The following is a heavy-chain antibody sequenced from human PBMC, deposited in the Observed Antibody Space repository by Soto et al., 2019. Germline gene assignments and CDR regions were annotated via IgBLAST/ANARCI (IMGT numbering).Heavy chain of an antibody. Sequence: EVQLLESGGGLVQPGGSLRLSCAASGFTFSSYAMSWVHQAPGKGLEWVSGISGSGGGTYYADSVKGRFTISRDNSKNTLYLQMNSLRAEDTAVYYCAILGLYDSSGYGSWGQGTLVTVSS. D-gene: IGHD3-22*01. V-gene: IGHV3-23*01. CDR1: GFTFSSYA. CDR3: AILGLYDSSGYGS. CDR2: ISGSGGGT. J-gene: IGHJ4*02.